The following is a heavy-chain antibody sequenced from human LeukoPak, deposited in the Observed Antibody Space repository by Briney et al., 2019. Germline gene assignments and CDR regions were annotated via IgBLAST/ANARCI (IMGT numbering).Heavy chain of an antibody. CDR3: ARVGGLAFDI. CDR2: ISSSSSYI. D-gene: IGHD3-16*01. J-gene: IGHJ3*02. CDR1: GFTFSSYS. V-gene: IGHV3-21*01. Sequence: PGGSLRPSCAASGFTFSSYSMNWVRQAPGKGLEWVSSISSSSSYIYYADSVKGRFTISRDNAKNSLYLQMNSLRAEDTAVYYCARVGGLAFDIWGQGTMVTVSS.